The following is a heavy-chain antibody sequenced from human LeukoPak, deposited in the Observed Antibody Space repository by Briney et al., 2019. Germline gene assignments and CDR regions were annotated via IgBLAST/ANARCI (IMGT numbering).Heavy chain of an antibody. J-gene: IGHJ6*02. Sequence: SQTLSLTCTVSGGSIRSGDYSWNWIRQHPGKGLEWIGYIYYSGSTYYNPSLTSRVTMSVDTSKNQFSLKLSSVTAADTAIYYCARDHTETSSLNFRDYYYYGMDIWGQGTTVIVSS. CDR1: GGSIRSGDYS. V-gene: IGHV4-31*03. CDR3: ARDHTETSSLNFRDYYYYGMDI. D-gene: IGHD4-4*01. CDR2: IYYSGST.